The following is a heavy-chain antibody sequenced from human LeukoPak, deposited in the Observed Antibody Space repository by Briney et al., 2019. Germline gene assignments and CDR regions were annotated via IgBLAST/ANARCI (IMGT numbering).Heavy chain of an antibody. Sequence: ASVKVSCKVSGYTLTELSMHWVRQAPGQGLEWMGWISAYNGNTNYAQKLQGRVTMTTDTSTSTAYMELRSLRSDDTAVYYCARTYYYDSSGYCNWGQGTLVTVSS. CDR1: GYTLTELS. D-gene: IGHD3-22*01. CDR3: ARTYYYDSSGYCN. CDR2: ISAYNGNT. V-gene: IGHV1-18*01. J-gene: IGHJ4*02.